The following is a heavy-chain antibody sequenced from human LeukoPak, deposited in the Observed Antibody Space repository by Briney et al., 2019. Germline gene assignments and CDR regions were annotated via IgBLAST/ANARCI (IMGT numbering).Heavy chain of an antibody. CDR2: INPNSGGT. CDR1: GYTFTGYY. V-gene: IGHV1-2*02. D-gene: IGHD3-10*01. CDR3: ARVRIIGDWFDP. Sequence: ASVKVSCKASGYTFTGYYMHWVLQAPGQGREWMGWINPNSGGTNYAQKFQGRVTMTRDTSISTAYMELSRLRSDDTAVYYCARVRIIGDWFDPWGQGTLVTVSS. J-gene: IGHJ5*02.